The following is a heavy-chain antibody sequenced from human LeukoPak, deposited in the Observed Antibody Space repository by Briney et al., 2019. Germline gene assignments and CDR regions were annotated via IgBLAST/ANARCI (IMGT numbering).Heavy chain of an antibody. CDR3: ARDLEDYYDSSGYYNWFDP. J-gene: IGHJ5*02. CDR1: GGSISSYY. V-gene: IGHV4-4*07. CDR2: IYTSGST. Sequence: SETLSLTCTVSGGSISSYYWSRIRQPAGKGLEWIGRIYTSGSTNYNPSLKSRVTMSVDTSKNQFSRKLSSVTAADTAVYYCARDLEDYYDSSGYYNWFDPWGQGTLATVSS. D-gene: IGHD3-22*01.